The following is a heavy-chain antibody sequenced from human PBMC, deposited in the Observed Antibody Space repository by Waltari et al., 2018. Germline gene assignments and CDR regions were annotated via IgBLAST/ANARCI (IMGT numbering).Heavy chain of an antibody. CDR1: GFTFSSYS. D-gene: IGHD3-3*01. CDR3: AGVGYYGMDV. J-gene: IGHJ6*02. CDR2: ISSSSSTI. Sequence: EVQLVESGGGLVQPGGSLRLSCAASGFTFSSYSMNWVRQAPGKGLEWVSYISSSSSTIYYADSVKGRFTISRDNAKNSLYLQMNSLRAEDTAVYYCAGVGYYGMDVWGQGTTVTVSS. V-gene: IGHV3-48*01.